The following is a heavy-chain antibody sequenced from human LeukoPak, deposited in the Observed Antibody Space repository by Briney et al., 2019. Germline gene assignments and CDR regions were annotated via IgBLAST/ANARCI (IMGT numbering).Heavy chain of an antibody. CDR3: ARGNLVQFDY. J-gene: IGHJ4*02. CDR1: GFTFSSYE. CDR2: ISSSGSTI. Sequence: GGSLRLSCAASGFTFSSYEMNWVRQAPGKGLEWVSYISSSGSTIYYADSVKGRFTISRDNAKNSLYLQMNSLRAEDTAVYYCARGNLVQFDYWGQGTLVTVSS. V-gene: IGHV3-48*03.